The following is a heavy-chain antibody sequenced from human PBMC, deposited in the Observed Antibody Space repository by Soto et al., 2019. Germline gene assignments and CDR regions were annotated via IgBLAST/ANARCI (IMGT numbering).Heavy chain of an antibody. CDR2: IYSGGST. J-gene: IGHJ4*02. Sequence: EVQLVESGGGLIQPGGSLRLSCAASGFTVSSNYMSWVLQAPGKGLEWVSVIYSGGSTYYADSVKGRFTISRDNSKNTLYLQMNSLRAEDTAVYYCARASDSSGYYPFGYFDYWGQGTLVTVSS. CDR3: ARASDSSGYYPFGYFDY. D-gene: IGHD3-22*01. CDR1: GFTVSSNY. V-gene: IGHV3-53*01.